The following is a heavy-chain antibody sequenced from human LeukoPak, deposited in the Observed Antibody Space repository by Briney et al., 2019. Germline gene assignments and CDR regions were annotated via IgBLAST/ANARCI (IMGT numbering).Heavy chain of an antibody. V-gene: IGHV3-53*05. CDR1: GLTDSRNY. CDR2: IYSGCST. CDR3: AKDPEGHFDY. Sequence: PGGSLRLLCAASGLTDSRNYMMWARQAPGKGLEEGSVIYSGCSTYFAESVKGRFTTSRDNSNNTLYMQMNSLRAEDTAVYYCAKDPEGHFDYWGQGTLATVSS. J-gene: IGHJ4*02.